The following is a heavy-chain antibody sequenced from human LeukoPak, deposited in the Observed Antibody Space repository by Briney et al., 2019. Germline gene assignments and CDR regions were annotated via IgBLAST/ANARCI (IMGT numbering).Heavy chain of an antibody. Sequence: GGSLRLSCAASGFTFSRYAMHWVRQAPGMGLACVAVISDDGGIEYYLESVKGRFTISRDNSKNTLYLQMNSLRGEDTAVYYCVFWYTGWYSDGFEMWGQGTMVTVAS. J-gene: IGHJ3*02. V-gene: IGHV3-30*04. D-gene: IGHD6-19*01. CDR1: GFTFSRYA. CDR2: ISDDGGIE. CDR3: VFWYTGWYSDGFEM.